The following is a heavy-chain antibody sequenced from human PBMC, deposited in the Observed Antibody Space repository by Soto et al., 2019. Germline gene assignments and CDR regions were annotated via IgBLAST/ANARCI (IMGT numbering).Heavy chain of an antibody. CDR1: GFTFSSYW. Sequence: EVQLVESGGGLVQPGGSLRLSCAASGFTFSSYWMHWVRQAPGKGLVWVSRINSDGSSTSNADSVKGRFTISRENAKNRLYLQMNSLRAEDTAVYYCVRTSLVVAAATREDYWGQGTLFTVSS. CDR2: INSDGSST. CDR3: VRTSLVVAAATREDY. V-gene: IGHV3-74*01. J-gene: IGHJ4*02. D-gene: IGHD2-15*01.